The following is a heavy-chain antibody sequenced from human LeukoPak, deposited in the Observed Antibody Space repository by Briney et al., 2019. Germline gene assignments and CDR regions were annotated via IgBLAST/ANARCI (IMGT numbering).Heavy chain of an antibody. CDR1: GFTFGDHF. CDR2: INSKGDNI. CDR3: ATSRVFDY. Sequence: PGGSLRLSCVGSGFTFGDHFMSWIRQVPGKEPEWLSYINSKGDNILYRDSVKGRFTISRDNAENSLYLQMNSLKAEDTAVYYCATSRVFDYWGQGALVIVSS. V-gene: IGHV3-11*04. J-gene: IGHJ4*02.